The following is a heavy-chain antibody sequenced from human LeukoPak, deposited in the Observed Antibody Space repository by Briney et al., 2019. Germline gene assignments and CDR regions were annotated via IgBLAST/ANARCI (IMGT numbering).Heavy chain of an antibody. CDR3: ARGHFGVVIPFDY. CDR1: GYTFTSYG. D-gene: IGHD3-3*01. CDR2: MNPDNGNT. V-gene: IGHV1-8*02. Sequence: ASVKVSCKASGYTFTSYGISWVRQASGQGLEWMGWMNPDNGNTGYAQKFQGRVTMTRDTSISTAYMELSSLRSEDTAVYHCARGHFGVVIPFDYWGQGTLVTVSS. J-gene: IGHJ4*02.